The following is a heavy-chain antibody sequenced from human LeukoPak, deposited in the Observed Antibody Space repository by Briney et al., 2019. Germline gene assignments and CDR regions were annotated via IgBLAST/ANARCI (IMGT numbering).Heavy chain of an antibody. CDR3: ARVPKKKRIAAATGYYFDY. CDR1: GYTFTSYG. Sequence: ASVKVSCKASGYTFTSYGISWVRQAPGQGLEWMGWISAYNGNTNYAQKLQGRVTMTTDTSTSTAYMELSSLRSEDTAVYYCARVPKKKRIAAATGYYFDYWGQGTLVTVSS. J-gene: IGHJ4*02. V-gene: IGHV1-18*01. D-gene: IGHD6-13*01. CDR2: ISAYNGNT.